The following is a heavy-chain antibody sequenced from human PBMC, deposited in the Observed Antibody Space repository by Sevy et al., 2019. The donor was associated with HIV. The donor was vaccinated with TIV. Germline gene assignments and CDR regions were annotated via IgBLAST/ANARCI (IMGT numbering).Heavy chain of an antibody. D-gene: IGHD6-13*01. CDR2: IYYSGST. J-gene: IGHJ5*02. Sequence: SETLSLTCTVSGGSISSYYWSWIRQPPGKGLEWIGYIYYSGSTNYNPSLKSRVTISVDTSKNQFSLKLSSVTAADTAVYYCARGTIAAAVLNWFDPWGQGTLVTASS. V-gene: IGHV4-59*01. CDR1: GGSISSYY. CDR3: ARGTIAAAVLNWFDP.